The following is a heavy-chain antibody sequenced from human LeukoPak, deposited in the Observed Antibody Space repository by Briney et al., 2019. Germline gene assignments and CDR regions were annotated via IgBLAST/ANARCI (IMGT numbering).Heavy chain of an antibody. D-gene: IGHD3-10*01. CDR3: ARRSGLLWFGEDY. J-gene: IGHJ4*02. CDR1: GGSISSYY. Sequence: SETLSLTCTVSGGSISSYYWSWIRQPPEKGLEWIGYIYYSGSTNYNPSLKSRVTISVDTSKNQFSLKLSSVTAADTAVYYCARRSGLLWFGEDYWGQGTLVTVSS. V-gene: IGHV4-59*08. CDR2: IYYSGST.